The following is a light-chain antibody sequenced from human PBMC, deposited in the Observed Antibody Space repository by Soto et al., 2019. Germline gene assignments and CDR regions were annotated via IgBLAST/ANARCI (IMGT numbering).Light chain of an antibody. CDR2: EGS. CDR3: CSYAGSSTL. Sequence: QSVLTQSASVSGSPGQSITISCTGTSSDVGSYNLVSWYQQHPGKAPKLMIYEGSKRPSGVSNRFSGSKSGNTASLTISGLQAEDEADYYCCSYAGSSTLFGGGTQLTVL. CDR1: SSDVGSYNL. J-gene: IGLJ2*01. V-gene: IGLV2-23*01.